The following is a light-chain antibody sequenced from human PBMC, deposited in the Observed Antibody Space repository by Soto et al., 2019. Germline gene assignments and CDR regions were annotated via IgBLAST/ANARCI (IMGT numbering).Light chain of an antibody. Sequence: EIVLTQSPGTLSLSPGERATLSCRASQIVSRTCLTWYQQQPGQAPRRLIYGASIRATGIPDRFSGSGSETDFTLTISRLEPEDFAVYYCQYYSNSPRVTFGGGTKVEIK. CDR1: QIVSRTC. J-gene: IGKJ4*01. V-gene: IGKV3-20*01. CDR3: QYYSNSPRVT. CDR2: GAS.